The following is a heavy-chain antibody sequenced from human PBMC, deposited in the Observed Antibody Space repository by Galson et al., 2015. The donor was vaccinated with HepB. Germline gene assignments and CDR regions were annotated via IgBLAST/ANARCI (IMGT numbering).Heavy chain of an antibody. CDR2: IIPILGIT. V-gene: IGHV1-69*04. D-gene: IGHD6-13*01. CDR1: GGTFSSYA. J-gene: IGHJ3*02. Sequence: SVKVSCKASGGTFSSYAISWVRQAPGQGLEWMGRIIPILGITNYAQKFQGRVTITADKSTSTTYMELSSLRSEDTAVYYCASLDSSSPFDAFDIWGQGTTVTVSS. CDR3: ASLDSSSPFDAFDI.